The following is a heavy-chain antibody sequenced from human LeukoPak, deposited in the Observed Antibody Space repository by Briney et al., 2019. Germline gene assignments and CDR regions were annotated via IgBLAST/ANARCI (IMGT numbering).Heavy chain of an antibody. D-gene: IGHD6-19*01. CDR1: GFTFSSYG. J-gene: IGHJ4*02. CDR3: AKDRWRAVAGYFDY. Sequence: GSLRLSCAASGFTFSSYGMHWVRQAPGKGLEWVAVISYDGSNKYYADSVKGRFTISRDNSKNTLYLQMNSLRAEDTAVYYCAKDRWRAVAGYFDYWAREPWSPSPQ. CDR2: ISYDGSNK. V-gene: IGHV3-30*18.